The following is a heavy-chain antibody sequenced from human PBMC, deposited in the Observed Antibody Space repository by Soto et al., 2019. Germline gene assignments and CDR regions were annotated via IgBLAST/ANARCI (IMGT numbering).Heavy chain of an antibody. CDR2: IYYSGST. Sequence: ASETLSLTGTVSCGSIISYYWIWIRQPPGKGLEWIGYIYYSGSTNYNPSLKSRVTISVDTSKNQFSLKLSSVTAADTAVYYCARDAGYYYGMDVWGQGTTVTVSS. J-gene: IGHJ6*02. V-gene: IGHV4-59*01. CDR3: ARDAGYYYGMDV. CDR1: CGSIISYY. D-gene: IGHD3-10*01.